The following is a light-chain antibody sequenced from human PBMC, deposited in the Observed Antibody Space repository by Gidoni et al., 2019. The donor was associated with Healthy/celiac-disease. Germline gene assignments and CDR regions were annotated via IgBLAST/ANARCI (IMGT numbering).Light chain of an antibody. Sequence: DIQMTQSPSTLSASVGDRVTIICRASQSISSLFAWYQQKPGKAPKLLIYDASSLESGVPSRFGGSGSGTEFTLTISSLQPDDFATYYCQQYNSYWTFGQGTKVEIK. CDR2: DAS. J-gene: IGKJ1*01. CDR3: QQYNSYWT. V-gene: IGKV1-5*02. CDR1: QSISSL.